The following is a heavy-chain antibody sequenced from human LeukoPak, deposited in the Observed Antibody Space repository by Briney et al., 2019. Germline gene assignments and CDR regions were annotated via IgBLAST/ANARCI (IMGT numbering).Heavy chain of an antibody. CDR3: AHGVVAAGNRHFDY. CDR2: TYWNDDE. Sequence: SGPTLFHPTPPLTLTCGFSGFSLSTSGVAVGWIRQPPGGALEWLAVTYWNDDERYSPSLKSRLTITRDTSKNQVVLTMTNMDPVDTATYYCAHGVVAAGNRHFDYWGQGTLVTVSS. J-gene: IGHJ4*02. D-gene: IGHD6-25*01. V-gene: IGHV2-5*01. CDR1: GFSLSTSGVA.